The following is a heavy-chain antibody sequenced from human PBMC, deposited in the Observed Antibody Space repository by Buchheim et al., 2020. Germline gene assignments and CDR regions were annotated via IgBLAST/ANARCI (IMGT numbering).Heavy chain of an antibody. Sequence: QVQLQQWGAGLLKPSETLFLTCAVYGGSFSGYYWSWIRQPPGKGLEWIGEINHSGSTNYNPSLKSRVTISVDTSKNQFSLKLSSVTAADTAVYYCARERYYYGSGSYYPYYYYGMDVWGQGTT. CDR1: GGSFSGYY. V-gene: IGHV4-34*01. D-gene: IGHD3-10*01. CDR3: ARERYYYGSGSYYPYYYYGMDV. J-gene: IGHJ6*02. CDR2: INHSGST.